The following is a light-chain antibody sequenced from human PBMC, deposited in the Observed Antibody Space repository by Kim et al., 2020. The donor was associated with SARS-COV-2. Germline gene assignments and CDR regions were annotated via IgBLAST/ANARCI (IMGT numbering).Light chain of an antibody. Sequence: DIQMTQSPSTLSAFVGDRVTVTCRASQNISTWLAWYQQRPGKAPKLLIFKASNLEIGVPSRFRGSGSGTEFTLTISSLQPDDFATYYCQQYNHYAGETFGQGTKVEVK. CDR2: KAS. CDR3: QQYNHYAGET. J-gene: IGKJ1*01. V-gene: IGKV1-5*03. CDR1: QNISTW.